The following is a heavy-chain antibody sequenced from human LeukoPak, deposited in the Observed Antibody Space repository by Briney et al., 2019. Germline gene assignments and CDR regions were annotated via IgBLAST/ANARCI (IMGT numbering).Heavy chain of an antibody. D-gene: IGHD4-17*01. J-gene: IGHJ6*02. Sequence: SQTLSLTCAISGDSVPSNSAAWNWIRQSPSRGLEWLGRTYYRSKWYNDYAVSVKSRITINPDTSKNQFSLQLNSVTPEDTAVYYCTRETATVTAVGYYYYGMDVWGQGTTVTVSS. CDR2: TYYRSKWYN. CDR1: GDSVPSNSAA. V-gene: IGHV6-1*01. CDR3: TRETATVTAVGYYYYGMDV.